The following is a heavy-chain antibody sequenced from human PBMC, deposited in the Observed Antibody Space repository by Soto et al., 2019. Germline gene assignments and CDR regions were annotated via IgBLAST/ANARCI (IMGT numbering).Heavy chain of an antibody. CDR1: GFTFSSYA. CDR3: AKDEHAAATAPFDY. CDR2: ISGSGANT. V-gene: IGHV3-23*01. Sequence: EVQVLESGGGLVQPGGSLRLSCAASGFTFSSYAMSWVRQAPGKGLEWVSAISGSGANTYYADSVKGRFTISRDNSKNIVYLQMNSLRVEDTAVYHCAKDEHAAATAPFDYWGQGTLVTVSS. J-gene: IGHJ4*02. D-gene: IGHD6-13*01.